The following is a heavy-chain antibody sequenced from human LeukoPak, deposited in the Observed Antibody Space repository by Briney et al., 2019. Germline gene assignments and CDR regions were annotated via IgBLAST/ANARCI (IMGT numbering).Heavy chain of an antibody. V-gene: IGHV5-51*01. CDR1: GYSFTSYW. J-gene: IGHJ4*02. Sequence: GESLKISCKGSGYSFTSYWIGWVRQMPGKGLEWIGIIYPGDSDTRYSPSFQRQVTISADKSISTAYLPWSSLKASDTAMYYCARQNTCSSTSCYFLDYWGQGTLVTVSS. CDR2: IYPGDSDT. CDR3: ARQNTCSSTSCYFLDY. D-gene: IGHD2-2*01.